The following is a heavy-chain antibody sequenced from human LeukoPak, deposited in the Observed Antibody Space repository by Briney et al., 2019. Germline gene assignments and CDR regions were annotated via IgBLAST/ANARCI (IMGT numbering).Heavy chain of an antibody. CDR1: GFTFDDYA. D-gene: IGHD6-6*01. V-gene: IGHV3-9*01. CDR3: AKDLYSSSSLRTDAFDI. CDR2: ISWNSGSI. Sequence: GRSLRLSCAASGFTFDDYAMHWVRQAPGKGLEWVSGISWNSGSIGYADSVKGRFTISRDNAKNSLYLQMNSLRAEDTALYYCAKDLYSSSSLRTDAFDIWGQGTMVTVSS. J-gene: IGHJ3*02.